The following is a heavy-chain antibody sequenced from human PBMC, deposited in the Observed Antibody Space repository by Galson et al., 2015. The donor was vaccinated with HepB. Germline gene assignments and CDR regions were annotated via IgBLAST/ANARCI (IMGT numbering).Heavy chain of an antibody. CDR3: ARGIAVVPTGPQTAGEDY. Sequence: ETLSLTCAVSGGSISSSNWWSWVRQPPGKGLEWIGEIYHSRSTNYNPSLKSRVTISLDKSKSQFSLNLSSVIAADTAVYYCARGIAVVPTGPQTAGEDYWGQGILVTVSS. CDR2: IYHSRST. D-gene: IGHD2-2*01. V-gene: IGHV4-4*02. J-gene: IGHJ4*02. CDR1: GGSISSSNW.